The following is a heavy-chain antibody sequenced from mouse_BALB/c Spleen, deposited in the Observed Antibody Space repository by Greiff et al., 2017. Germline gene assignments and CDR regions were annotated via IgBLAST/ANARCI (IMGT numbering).Heavy chain of an antibody. CDR3: ARGDYDYDWFAY. Sequence: VQLVESGAELARPGASVKMSCKASGYTFTSYTMHWVKQRPGQGLEWIGYINPSSGYTNYNQKFKDKATLTADKSSSTAYMQLSSLTSEDSAVYYCARGDYDYDWFAYWGQGTLVTVSA. D-gene: IGHD2-4*01. V-gene: IGHV1-4*01. CDR2: INPSSGYT. CDR1: GYTFTSYT. J-gene: IGHJ3*01.